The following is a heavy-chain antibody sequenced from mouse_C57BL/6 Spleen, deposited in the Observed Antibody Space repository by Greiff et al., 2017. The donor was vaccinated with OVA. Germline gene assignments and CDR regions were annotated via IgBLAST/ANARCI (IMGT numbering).Heavy chain of an antibody. V-gene: IGHV7-3*01. J-gene: IGHJ1*03. Sequence: EVKVEESGGGLVQPGGSLSLSCAASGFTFTDYYMSWVRQPPGKALEWLGFIRNKANGYTTEYSASVKGRFTISRDNSQSILYLQMNALRAEDSATYYCARSDYYGSSYWYFDVWGTGTTVTVSS. CDR1: GFTFTDYY. CDR3: ARSDYYGSSYWYFDV. CDR2: IRNKANGYTT. D-gene: IGHD1-1*01.